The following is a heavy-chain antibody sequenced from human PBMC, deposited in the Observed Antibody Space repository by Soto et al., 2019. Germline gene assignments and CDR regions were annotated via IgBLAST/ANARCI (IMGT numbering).Heavy chain of an antibody. D-gene: IGHD3-3*01. CDR1: GFTFSSYA. J-gene: IGHJ4*02. Sequence: GGALRLSGVASGFTFSSYAMVWVRQAPGKGLEWVSTITANSGSTAYGDSVKGRFTISRDNSKSTLYLQMNSLRVEDTAAYYCAKTPEWPNRYFDYWGQGTLVTVSS. V-gene: IGHV3-23*01. CDR3: AKTPEWPNRYFDY. CDR2: ITANSGST.